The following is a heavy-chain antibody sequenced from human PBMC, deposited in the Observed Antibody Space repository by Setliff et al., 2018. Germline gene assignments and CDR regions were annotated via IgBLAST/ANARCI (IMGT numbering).Heavy chain of an antibody. CDR2: IGAYNGNT. CDR1: GYTSTNYG. V-gene: IGHV1-18*01. CDR3: ARVTIAVAGYFDF. J-gene: IGHJ4*02. Sequence: ASVKVSFKASGYTSTNYGVTWVRQAPGQGLEWMGWIGAYNGNTYNAHKFQGRVTMTSDTSTSTAYVELRSLRSDDTAVYYCARVTIAVAGYFDFWGQGTLVTVSS. D-gene: IGHD6-19*01.